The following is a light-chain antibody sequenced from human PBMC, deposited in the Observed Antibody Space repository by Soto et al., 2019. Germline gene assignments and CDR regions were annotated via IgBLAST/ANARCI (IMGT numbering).Light chain of an antibody. CDR1: QIVMKA. J-gene: IGKJ4*01. CDR3: QQYNKWPLT. Sequence: VMTQSPATLSVSPGEGGTLSCRASQIVMKALAWYQQKPGQAPRLLIYDTSTMASGIPPRFSGGGSGTGFSLTISSLQSEDFAVYYCQQYNKWPLTFGGGTKGEIK. CDR2: DTS. V-gene: IGKV3-15*01.